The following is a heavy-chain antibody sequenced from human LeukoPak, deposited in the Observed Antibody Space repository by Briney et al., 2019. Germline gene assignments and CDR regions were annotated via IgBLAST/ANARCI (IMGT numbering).Heavy chain of an antibody. D-gene: IGHD3-16*02. CDR3: ARGNYVWGSYRLDAFDI. CDR1: GFTFSSYW. CDR2: INSDGSST. J-gene: IGHJ3*02. Sequence: PGGSLRLSXAASGFTFSSYWMHSVRQAPGKGLVWISRINSDGSSTSYADSVKGRFTISRDNAKNTLYLQMNSLRAEDTAVYYCARGNYVWGSYRLDAFDIWGQGTMVTVSS. V-gene: IGHV3-74*01.